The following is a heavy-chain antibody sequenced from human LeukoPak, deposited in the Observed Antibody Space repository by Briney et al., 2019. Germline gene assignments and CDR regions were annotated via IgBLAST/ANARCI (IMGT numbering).Heavy chain of an antibody. V-gene: IGHV4-34*01. CDR1: GGSFSGFY. J-gene: IGHJ4*02. Sequence: SETLSLTCAVYGGSFSGFYWNWIRQPPGKGLEWIGEIDHSGSTNYNPSLKSRVTISVDRANNQFSLKLSSVTAADTAFYCARGRKGGSALWGQGTLVTVSS. D-gene: IGHD3-10*01. CDR2: IDHSGST. CDR3: ARGRKGGSAL.